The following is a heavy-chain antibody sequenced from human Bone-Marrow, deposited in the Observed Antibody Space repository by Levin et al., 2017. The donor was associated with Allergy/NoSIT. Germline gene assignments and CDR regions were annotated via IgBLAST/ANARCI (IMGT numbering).Heavy chain of an antibody. J-gene: IGHJ4*02. CDR3: ARDLPFGF. D-gene: IGHD2/OR15-2a*01. CDR1: GFTVSSNY. CDR2: IYSGGST. V-gene: IGHV3-66*02. Sequence: HPGGSLRLSCAASGFTVSSNYMNWVRQAPGKGLEWVSVIYSGGSTFYADSVKGRFTISRDNSKNTLYLQMNSLRAEDTAVYYCARDLPFGFWGQGTLVTVSS.